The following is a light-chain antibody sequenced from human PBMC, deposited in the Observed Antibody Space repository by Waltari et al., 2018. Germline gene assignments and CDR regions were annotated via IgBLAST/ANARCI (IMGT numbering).Light chain of an antibody. CDR1: IPNIGNYY. Sequence: HSVLTQPPSVSAAPGQQVNISCSGSIPNIGNYYVSWYHQLPGATPKLLIYDNNKRPSGIPDRFSASKSVTSATLAITGLQIGDEADYYCATWDNSLSEVVFGGGTKLTVL. CDR3: ATWDNSLSEVV. J-gene: IGLJ2*01. CDR2: DNN. V-gene: IGLV1-51*01.